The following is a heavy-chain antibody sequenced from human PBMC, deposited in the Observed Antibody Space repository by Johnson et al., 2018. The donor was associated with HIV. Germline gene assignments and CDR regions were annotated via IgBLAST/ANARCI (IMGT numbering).Heavy chain of an antibody. Sequence: QEQLVESGGGVVRPGRSLSLSCTASGFTFSTYAMHWVRQAPGKGLEWVAIISDDVNNKYYADSVKGRFTISRDNSKNTLYLQMNSLRAGDTAVYYCARGNKGYSSGWDAFDIWGQGTMVTVSS. CDR2: ISDDVNNK. D-gene: IGHD6-19*01. CDR1: GFTFSTYA. J-gene: IGHJ3*02. CDR3: ARGNKGYSSGWDAFDI. V-gene: IGHV3-30*04.